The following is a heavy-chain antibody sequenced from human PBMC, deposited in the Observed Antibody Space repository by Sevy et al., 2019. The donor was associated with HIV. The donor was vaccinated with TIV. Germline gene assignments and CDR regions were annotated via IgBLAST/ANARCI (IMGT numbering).Heavy chain of an antibody. J-gene: IGHJ4*02. CDR1: GFTFSSYV. Sequence: GGSLRLSCAASGFTFSSYVMHWVRQAPGKGLEWVAVISYDGSNKYYADSVKGRFTISRDNSKNTLYLQMNSLRAEDTAVYYCARDGYGYMIRGFFDYWGQGALVTVSS. D-gene: IGHD2-2*03. V-gene: IGHV3-30-3*01. CDR2: ISYDGSNK. CDR3: ARDGYGYMIRGFFDY.